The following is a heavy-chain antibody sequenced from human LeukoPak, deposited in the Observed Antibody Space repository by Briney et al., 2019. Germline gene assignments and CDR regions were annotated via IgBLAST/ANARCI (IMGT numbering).Heavy chain of an antibody. D-gene: IGHD3-10*01. Sequence: GASVKVSCKASGYTFTSYGISWVRQAPGQGLEWMGWISAYNGNTNYAQKLQGRVTMTTDTSTSTAYMELRSLRSDDTAVYYCARGSRWFGELSLYGMVVWGQGTTVTVSS. V-gene: IGHV1-18*01. CDR2: ISAYNGNT. CDR3: ARGSRWFGELSLYGMVV. J-gene: IGHJ6*02. CDR1: GYTFTSYG.